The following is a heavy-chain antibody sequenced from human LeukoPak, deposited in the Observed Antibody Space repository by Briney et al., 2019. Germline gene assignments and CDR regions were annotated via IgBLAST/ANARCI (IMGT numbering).Heavy chain of an antibody. CDR2: IIPILGIA. Sequence: ASVKVSCKASGGTFSSYAISWVRQAPGQGLEWMGRIIPILGIANYAQKFQGRVTITADKSTSTAYMELSSLRSEDTAVYYCAREMGGDHRFARMDAFDIWGQGTMVTVSS. J-gene: IGHJ3*02. CDR3: AREMGGDHRFARMDAFDI. D-gene: IGHD4-17*01. V-gene: IGHV1-69*04. CDR1: GGTFSSYA.